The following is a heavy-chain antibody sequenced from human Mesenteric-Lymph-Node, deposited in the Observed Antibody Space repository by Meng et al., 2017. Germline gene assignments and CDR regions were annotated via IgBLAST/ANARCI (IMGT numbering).Heavy chain of an antibody. Sequence: GESLKISCAACGFTFSSYDMHWARQATGKDLKWVSAIGTAGDTYYPGSVKGQFTISRENAKNSLYLQMNSLRAEDTAVYYCVRDLQRFSMIRGIIPGVVADYWGQGTLVTVSS. CDR1: GFTFSSYD. J-gene: IGHJ4*02. V-gene: IGHV3-13*03. CDR2: IGTAGDT. D-gene: IGHD3-10*01. CDR3: VRDLQRFSMIRGIIPGVVADY.